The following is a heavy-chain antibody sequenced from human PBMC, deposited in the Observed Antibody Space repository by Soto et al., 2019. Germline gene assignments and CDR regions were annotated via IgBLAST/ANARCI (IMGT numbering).Heavy chain of an antibody. CDR1: GGIFSTYA. D-gene: IGHD3-10*01. J-gene: IGHJ4*02. Sequence: QVQLVQSGAEVKKPGSSVKVSCKASGGIFSTYAISWLRQAPGQGLEWMGGIIPIFGTPNYAQRFQGRVTITADESTSTAYMELSRLRYEDTAVYYCARDRDDYGSGNYYIRIDFWGQGTLVTVSS. CDR2: IIPIFGTP. V-gene: IGHV1-69*01. CDR3: ARDRDDYGSGNYYIRIDF.